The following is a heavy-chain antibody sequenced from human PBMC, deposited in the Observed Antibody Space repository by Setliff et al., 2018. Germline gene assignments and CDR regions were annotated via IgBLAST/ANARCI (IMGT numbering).Heavy chain of an antibody. J-gene: IGHJ5*01. Sequence: SETLSLTCTVSGGAIGNNIYYWGWIRRPPGKGLEWIGSIYFSGSTYYSPSLKSRVTISVDTSKNQFSLKLTSVTAADTAIYYCASRRTGPGGWFDYWGQGTLVTVSS. V-gene: IGHV4-39*01. CDR3: ASRRTGPGGWFDY. CDR2: IYFSGST. D-gene: IGHD1-26*01. CDR1: GGAIGNNIYY.